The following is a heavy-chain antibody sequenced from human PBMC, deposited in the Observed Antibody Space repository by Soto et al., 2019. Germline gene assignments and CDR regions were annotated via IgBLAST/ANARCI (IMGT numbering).Heavy chain of an antibody. CDR1: GCTFSSYA. CDR2: IIPIFGTA. J-gene: IGHJ4*02. V-gene: IGHV1-69*13. Sequence: SVKVSCKSSGCTFSSYAISWVRQAPGQGLEWMGGIIPIFGTANYAQKFQGRVTITADESTSTAYMELSSLRSEDTAVYYCARQDAIAPRILPGYYFDYWAQCTLVTVSS. CDR3: ARQDAIAPRILPGYYFDY. D-gene: IGHD6-6*01.